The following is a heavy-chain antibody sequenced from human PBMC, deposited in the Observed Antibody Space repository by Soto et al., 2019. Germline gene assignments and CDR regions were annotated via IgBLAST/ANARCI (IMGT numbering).Heavy chain of an antibody. D-gene: IGHD3-3*01. CDR3: GKGKELGVVRYGLDA. V-gene: IGHV3-74*01. Sequence: PGGSLRLSCGASGFSVKRYWMHWVRQAPGKGLVWLSRFGGDENYTDYADSVRGRFTISRDIDKNTIYLQMNSLRAEDTAVYYCGKGKELGVVRYGLDAWGQGTTVTVSS. CDR2: FGGDENYT. J-gene: IGHJ6*02. CDR1: GFSVKRYW.